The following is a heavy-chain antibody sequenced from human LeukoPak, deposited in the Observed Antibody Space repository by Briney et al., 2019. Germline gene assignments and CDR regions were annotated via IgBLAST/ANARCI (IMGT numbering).Heavy chain of an antibody. Sequence: GGSLRLSCAASGFTFTSVWMNWVRQAPGKGLEWVGRIKSRDVGATTDYTTPVKGRFIISRDDSKTSVYLQMDSLKTEDTAAYFCVTGFAQGYFGSWGQGTLVTVSS. CDR3: VTGFAQGYFGS. J-gene: IGHJ4*02. D-gene: IGHD2/OR15-2a*01. V-gene: IGHV3-15*01. CDR2: IKSRDVGATT. CDR1: GFTFTSVW.